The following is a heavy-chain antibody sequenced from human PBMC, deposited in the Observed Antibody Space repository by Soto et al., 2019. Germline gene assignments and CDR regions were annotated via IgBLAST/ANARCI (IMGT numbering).Heavy chain of an antibody. CDR2: ISAYNGNT. Sequence: ASVKVSCTASGYSFTKFGISWVRQAPGQGLEWMGWISAYNGNTKYAQILQGRVSMTTDTSTKTAYPEVRSLRSDDTAVYYCARVGYYDSSGSRNYHYYGMNVWGKGTTVTVSS. D-gene: IGHD3-22*01. CDR1: GYSFTKFG. CDR3: ARVGYYDSSGSRNYHYYGMNV. V-gene: IGHV1-18*01. J-gene: IGHJ6*04.